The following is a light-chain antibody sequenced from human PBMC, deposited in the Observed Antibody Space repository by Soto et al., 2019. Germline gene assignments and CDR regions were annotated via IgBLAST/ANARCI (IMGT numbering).Light chain of an antibody. CDR2: ATS. CDR1: QSVSSSY. J-gene: IGKJ2*01. Sequence: EIVLTQSPGTLSLSSGERATLSCRASQSVSSSYLAWYQQKSGQAPRLLVYATSSRATGIPDRFSGSGSGTDFTLTISRLEPEDFAVYYCQQYGSSSFTFGQGTKLEIK. V-gene: IGKV3-20*01. CDR3: QQYGSSSFT.